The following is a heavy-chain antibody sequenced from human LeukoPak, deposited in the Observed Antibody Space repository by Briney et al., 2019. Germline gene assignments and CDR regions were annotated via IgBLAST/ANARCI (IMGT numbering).Heavy chain of an antibody. J-gene: IGHJ5*02. CDR3: ARQEGIAAAGNWFDP. CDR2: IYYSGST. Sequence: SETLSLTCTVSGGSISSSSYYWGWIRQPPGKGLEWIGSIYYSGSTYYNPSLKSRVTISVDTSKNQFSLKLSSVTAADTAVYYCARQEGIAAAGNWFDPWGQGTLVTVSS. V-gene: IGHV4-39*01. D-gene: IGHD6-13*01. CDR1: GGSISSSSYY.